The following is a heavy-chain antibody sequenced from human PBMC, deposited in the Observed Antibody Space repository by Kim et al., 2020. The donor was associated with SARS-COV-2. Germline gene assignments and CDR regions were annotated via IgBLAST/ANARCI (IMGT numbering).Heavy chain of an antibody. Sequence: PSLKNRVTISVDTSKNQVSLKQSSVTAADTAVYYCARVPYVDYSNWFDPWGQGTLVTVSS. J-gene: IGHJ5*01. D-gene: IGHD4-17*01. V-gene: IGHV4-31*02. CDR3: ARVPYVDYSNWFDP.